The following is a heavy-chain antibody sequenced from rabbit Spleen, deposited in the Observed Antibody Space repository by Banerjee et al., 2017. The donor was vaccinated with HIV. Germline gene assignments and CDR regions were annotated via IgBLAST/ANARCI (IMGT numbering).Heavy chain of an antibody. D-gene: IGHD6-1*01. CDR1: GFSFSSNEY. CDR2: IAGDSSGFT. V-gene: IGHV1S45*01. Sequence: QEQLVESGGDLVKPGASLTLTCTASGFSFSSNEYMCWVRQAPGKGLEWISCIAGDSSGFTYSATWAKGRFTCSKTSSTTVTLQMTSLTVADTATYFCARGEHFSVGFSAFAIYLDLWGPGTLVTVS. CDR3: ARGEHFSVGFSAFAIYLDL. J-gene: IGHJ4*01.